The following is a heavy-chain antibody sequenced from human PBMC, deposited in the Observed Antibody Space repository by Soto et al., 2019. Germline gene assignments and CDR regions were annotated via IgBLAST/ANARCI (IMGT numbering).Heavy chain of an antibody. CDR3: ASSELERGWLDP. V-gene: IGHV1-58*01. CDR1: GFTFTSSA. Sequence: QMQLVQSGPEVKKPGTSVKVSCKASGFTFTSSAVQWVRQARGQRLEWIGWIVVGSGNTNYAQKFQETVTITSDMTRSAAYMELSSLRSEHTAVYYSASSELERGWLDPWGQGTLVTVSS. CDR2: IVVGSGNT. J-gene: IGHJ5*02. D-gene: IGHD1-1*01.